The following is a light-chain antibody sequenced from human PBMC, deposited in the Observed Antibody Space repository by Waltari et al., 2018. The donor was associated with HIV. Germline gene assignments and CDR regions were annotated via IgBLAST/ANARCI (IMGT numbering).Light chain of an antibody. V-gene: IGLV2-23*01. CDR3: CSYGGFTTYV. CDR1: SIDVVGYSL. J-gene: IGLJ1*01. Sequence: QSALTQPASVSGSPGQAITISCIGTSIDVVGYSLVSWYQHHPGKAPQLLLFEDTKRPSWVFNRFSASKSGTPASLTISGLLAEDAADYYCCSYGGFTTYVFGSGTKVTVL. CDR2: EDT.